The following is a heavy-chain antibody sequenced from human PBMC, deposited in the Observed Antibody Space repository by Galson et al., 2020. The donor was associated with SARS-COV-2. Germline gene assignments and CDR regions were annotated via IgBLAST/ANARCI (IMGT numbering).Heavy chain of an antibody. Sequence: GESLKISCAASGFTFSSYAMSWVRQAPGKGLEWVSAISGSGGSTYYADSVKGRFTISRDNSKNTLYLQMNSLRAEDTAVYYCAFPITMIVVTLGRFDYWGQGTLVTVSS. V-gene: IGHV3-23*01. CDR2: ISGSGGST. CDR1: GFTFSSYA. CDR3: AFPITMIVVTLGRFDY. J-gene: IGHJ4*02. D-gene: IGHD3-22*01.